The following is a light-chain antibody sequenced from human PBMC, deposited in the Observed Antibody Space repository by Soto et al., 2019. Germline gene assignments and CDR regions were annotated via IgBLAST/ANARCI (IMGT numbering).Light chain of an antibody. J-gene: IGKJ5*01. V-gene: IGKV3-20*01. CDR1: QSISSKH. Sequence: TALTQSPGTLSLSPGERATLSCTTTQSISSKHLAWYQQKPDQAPRLLIYGASIRAAGIPDRFSGSGSGTDFTLTISRLEPEDFAVYVCQYVAFGQGTRLEIK. CDR3: QYVA. CDR2: GAS.